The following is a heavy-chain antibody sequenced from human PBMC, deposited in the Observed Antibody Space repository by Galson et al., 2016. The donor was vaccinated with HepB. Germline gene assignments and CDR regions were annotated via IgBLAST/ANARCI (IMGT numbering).Heavy chain of an antibody. J-gene: IGHJ3*01. V-gene: IGHV3-49*03. CDR2: IRSKAYSGAT. CDR1: GVTFGDYA. D-gene: IGHD3-16*01. CDR3: TRDGISPIYYDTAGCRGFVAFDV. Sequence: SLRLSCAASGVTFGDYAMSWFRQTPGKGLEWVGLIRSKAYSGATEYAASVKGRFSISRDDSKSIAYLQLNSLKSEDTAVYYCTRDGISPIYYDTAGCRGFVAFDVWGPGTMVTGSS.